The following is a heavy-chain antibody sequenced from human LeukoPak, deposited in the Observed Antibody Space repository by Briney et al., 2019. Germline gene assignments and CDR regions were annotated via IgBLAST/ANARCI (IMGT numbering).Heavy chain of an antibody. V-gene: IGHV4-38-2*02. CDR1: GYSISSGYY. Sequence: SETLSLTCTVSGYSISSGYYWGWIRQPPGKGLEWIGSIYHSGSTYYNLSLKSRVIISVDTSKNQLSLKLSSVTAADTAVYYCARVPGPNWFDPWGQGTLVTVSS. CDR2: IYHSGST. CDR3: ARVPGPNWFDP. J-gene: IGHJ5*02.